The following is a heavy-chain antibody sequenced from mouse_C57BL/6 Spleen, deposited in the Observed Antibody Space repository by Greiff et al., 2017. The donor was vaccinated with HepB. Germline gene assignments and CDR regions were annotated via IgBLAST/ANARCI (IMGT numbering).Heavy chain of an antibody. CDR2: IYPGSGNT. CDR3: ARELLRGGYFDV. J-gene: IGHJ1*03. CDR1: GYTFTDYY. Sequence: VQLQQSGAELVRPGASVKLSCKASGYTFTDYYINWVKQRPGQGLEWIARIYPGSGNTYYNEKFKGKATLTAEKSSSTAYMQLSSLTSEDSAVYFCARELLRGGYFDVWGTGTTVTVSS. V-gene: IGHV1-76*01. D-gene: IGHD1-1*01.